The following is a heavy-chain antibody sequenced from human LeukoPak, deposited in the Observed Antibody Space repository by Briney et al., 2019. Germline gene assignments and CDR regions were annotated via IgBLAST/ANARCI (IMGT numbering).Heavy chain of an antibody. J-gene: IGHJ1*01. CDR1: GYTFTGYY. CDR3: ATALIVVVPGAEYFQH. CDR2: INPNSGGT. V-gene: IGHV1-2*02. D-gene: IGHD2-2*01. Sequence: GASVKVSCKASGYTFTGYYMHWVRQAPGQGLEWMGWINPNSGGTNYAQKFQGRVTMTRDTSISTAYMELSRLRSDDTAVYYCATALIVVVPGAEYFQHWGQGTLVTVSS.